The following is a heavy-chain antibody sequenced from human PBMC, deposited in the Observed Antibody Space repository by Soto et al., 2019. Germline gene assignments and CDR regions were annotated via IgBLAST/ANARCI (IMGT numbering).Heavy chain of an antibody. CDR2: IYHTEST. CDR1: GDSISSSFW. V-gene: IGHV4-4*02. J-gene: IGHJ4*02. D-gene: IGHD4-17*01. CDR3: ARYDFGPFDY. Sequence: SLTCAVSGDSISSSFWWSWVRQPPGKGLEWIGEIYHTESTVYNPSLKSRVTISVDKSKNQFSLNLDSVTAAATAVYYCARYDFGPFDYWGRGILVTGSS.